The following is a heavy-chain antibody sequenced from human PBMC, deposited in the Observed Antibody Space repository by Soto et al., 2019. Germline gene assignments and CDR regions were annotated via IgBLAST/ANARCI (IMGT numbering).Heavy chain of an antibody. CDR3: ARITYLKTYYFDY. J-gene: IGHJ4*02. CDR2: IYYSGST. V-gene: IGHV4-30-4*01. CDR1: GGSISSGDYY. Sequence: PSETLSLTCTVSGGSISSGDYYWSWIRQPPGKGLEWIGYIYYSGSTYYNPSLKSRVTISVDTSKNQFSLKLSSVTAADTAVYYCARITYLKTYYFDYWGQGTLVTVSS. D-gene: IGHD1-20*01.